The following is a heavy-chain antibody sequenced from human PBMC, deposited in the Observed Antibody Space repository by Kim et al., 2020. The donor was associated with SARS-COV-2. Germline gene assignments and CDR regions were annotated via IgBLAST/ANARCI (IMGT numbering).Heavy chain of an antibody. D-gene: IGHD2-2*01. CDR2: IYSSGAT. CDR3: SRAVRFSRDGDKYAGCYFDL. J-gene: IGHJ4*02. V-gene: IGHV3-53*01. CDR1: GFTVSRNY. Sequence: GGSLRLSCVASGFTVSRNYMSWVRQAPGKGLEWVSIIYSSGATYHAASARGRLTTSRDSSKNTLFLQKNSLRVEDTAVYYCSRAVRFSRDGDKYAGCYFDLWGQGTRVTVSS.